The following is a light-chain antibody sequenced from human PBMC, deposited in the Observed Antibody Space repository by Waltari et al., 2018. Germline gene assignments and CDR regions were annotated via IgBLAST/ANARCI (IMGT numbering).Light chain of an antibody. CDR3: QNHERLPAM. CDR2: AAS. J-gene: IGKJ1*01. Sequence: EIVLTQSPGTLSLSPGERATLSCRASQSISRYLAWYQQKPGQAPRLLIYAASSRATGIPERFSGSGSGTDFSLTISRREPEDFAVYYCQNHERLPAMFGQGTKVEIK. V-gene: IGKV3-20*01. CDR1: QSISRY.